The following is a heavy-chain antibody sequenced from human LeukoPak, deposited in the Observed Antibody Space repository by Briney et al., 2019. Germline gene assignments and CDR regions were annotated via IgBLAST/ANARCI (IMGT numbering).Heavy chain of an antibody. CDR2: ISSRRSEI. J-gene: IGHJ4*02. Sequence: PGGSLRLSCAGSGFTFSSFGMNWVRQAPGKGLEWVSSISSRRSEIYYADSVKGRFTISRDEAKNSLYLQINSLRAEDTAVYYCARKNPFVTDWGQGTLVTVSS. D-gene: IGHD1-14*01. V-gene: IGHV3-21*01. CDR3: ARKNPFVTD. CDR1: GFTFSSFG.